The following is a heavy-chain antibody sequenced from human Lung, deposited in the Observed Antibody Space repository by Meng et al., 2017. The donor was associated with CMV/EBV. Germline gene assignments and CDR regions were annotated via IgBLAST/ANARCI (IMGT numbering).Heavy chain of an antibody. CDR3: ARENLELQGTVDY. CDR2: DGNNK. CDR1: GFTITAYP. D-gene: IGHD1-7*01. Sequence: QWHLGGSGGGVVQPGRSLRLSCAASGFTITAYPMHWVRQVPGKGLEWVTVDGNNKYYADSVKGRFTISRDNSRNTLDLQMDSLRTEDTAIYYCARENLELQGTVDYWGQGTLVTVSS. J-gene: IGHJ4*02. V-gene: IGHV3-30*03.